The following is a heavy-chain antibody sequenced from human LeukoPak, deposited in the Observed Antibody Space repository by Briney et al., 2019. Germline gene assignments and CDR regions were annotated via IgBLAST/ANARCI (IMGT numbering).Heavy chain of an antibody. D-gene: IGHD2-2*01. Sequence: GGSLRLSCAASGFTFSSYEMNWVRQAPGKGLEWVSYISSGSTIYYADSVKGRFTTSRDNAKNSLYLQMNSLRAEDTAVYYCAKAADDIVVVPAALFDYWGQGTLVTVSS. CDR2: ISSGSTI. V-gene: IGHV3-48*03. CDR3: AKAADDIVVVPAALFDY. CDR1: GFTFSSYE. J-gene: IGHJ4*02.